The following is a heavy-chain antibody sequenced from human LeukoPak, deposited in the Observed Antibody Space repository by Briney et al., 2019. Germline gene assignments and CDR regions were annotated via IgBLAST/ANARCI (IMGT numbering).Heavy chain of an antibody. CDR1: GGSNSSYY. D-gene: IGHD5-12*01. J-gene: IGHJ4*02. CDR3: ARGIVAKGPSDY. CDR2: IYYSGST. Sequence: SETLPLTCTVSGGSNSSYYWSWIRQPPGKELEWIGYIYYSGSTNYNPSLKSRVTISVDTSKNQFSLKLSSVTAADTAVYYCARGIVAKGPSDYWGQGTLVTVSS. V-gene: IGHV4-59*01.